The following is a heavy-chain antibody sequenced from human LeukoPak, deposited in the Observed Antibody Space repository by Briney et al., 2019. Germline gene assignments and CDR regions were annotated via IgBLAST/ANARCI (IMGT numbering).Heavy chain of an antibody. J-gene: IGHJ4*02. V-gene: IGHV4-59*01. D-gene: IGHD5-24*01. CDR1: GGSISSYY. CDR2: IYYSGST. Sequence: SETLSLTCTVSGGSISSYYWSWIRQPPGKRRERIGYIYYSGSTNYNPSLKSRVTISVDTSKNQFSLKLSSVTAADTAVYYCARAGGDGYNLGLDYWGQGTLVTVSS. CDR3: ARAGGDGYNLGLDY.